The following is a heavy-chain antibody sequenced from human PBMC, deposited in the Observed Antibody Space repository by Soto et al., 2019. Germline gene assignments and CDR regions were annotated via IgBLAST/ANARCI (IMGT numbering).Heavy chain of an antibody. CDR1: GFTFSDYF. V-gene: IGHV3-7*01. CDR3: AIGHWLGC. J-gene: IGHJ4*02. Sequence: ELQLVDSGGALVQPGESLRLSCAASGFTFSDYFMTWVRQAPGKGLEWVATIKQDGNETYYVDSVKGRFTISRANAKNSLCLQMNALRAEYTAVDYCAIGHWLGCWGQGTLVTVSS. CDR2: IKQDGNET. D-gene: IGHD6-19*01.